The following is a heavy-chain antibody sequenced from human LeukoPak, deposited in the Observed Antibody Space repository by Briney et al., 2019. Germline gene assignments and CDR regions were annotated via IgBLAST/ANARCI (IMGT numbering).Heavy chain of an antibody. V-gene: IGHV4-39*01. Sequence: SETLSLTCTVSGGSISSSSYYWGWIRQPPGTGLEWIGSIYYSGSTYYNPSLKSRVTISVDTSKNPFSLKLSSVTAADTAVYYCARLELDGYNWYYWGQGTLVTVSS. CDR1: GGSISSSSYY. D-gene: IGHD5-24*01. CDR2: IYYSGST. CDR3: ARLELDGYNWYY. J-gene: IGHJ4*02.